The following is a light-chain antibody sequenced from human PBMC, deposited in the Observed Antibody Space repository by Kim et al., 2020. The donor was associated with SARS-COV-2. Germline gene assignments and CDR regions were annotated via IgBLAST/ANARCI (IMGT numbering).Light chain of an antibody. CDR3: MQALQTPFT. J-gene: IGKJ4*01. CDR1: PSLLHSNGYKY. V-gene: IGKV2-28*01. CDR2: LGS. Sequence: PASISCRASPSLLHSNGYKYLDWYLQKPGQSPQLLIYLGSNRASGVPDRFSGSGSGTDFTLKISRVEAEDVGVYYCMQALQTPFTFGGGTKVDIK.